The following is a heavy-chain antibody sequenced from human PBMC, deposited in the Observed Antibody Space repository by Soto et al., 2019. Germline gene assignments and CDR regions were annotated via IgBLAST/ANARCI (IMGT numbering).Heavy chain of an antibody. CDR3: AADRECSSTSCYPYNFDS. Sequence: QMQLVQSGPEVKKPGTSVKVSCMTSGFTFTSSAVQWVRQARGQRLEWIGWIVVGSGNTNYAQKFQERVTITRDMYTSTAYMELSSLRSEDTAVYYCAADRECSSTSCYPYNFDSWGQGTLVTVSS. J-gene: IGHJ4*02. CDR1: GFTFTSSA. D-gene: IGHD2-2*01. V-gene: IGHV1-58*01. CDR2: IVVGSGNT.